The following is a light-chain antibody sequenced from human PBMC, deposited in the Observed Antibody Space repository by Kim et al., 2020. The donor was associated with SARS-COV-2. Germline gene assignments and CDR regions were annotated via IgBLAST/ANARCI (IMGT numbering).Light chain of an antibody. V-gene: IGLV3-1*01. Sequence: SYELTQPPSVSVSPGQTASITCSGDDLGERYVSWYQQRPGQSPLLVIYEDVKRPSGIPERFSGSSSGNTAALTISGSQALDEADYFCQAWASTTVVFGGG. CDR1: DLGERY. J-gene: IGLJ3*02. CDR2: EDV. CDR3: QAWASTTVV.